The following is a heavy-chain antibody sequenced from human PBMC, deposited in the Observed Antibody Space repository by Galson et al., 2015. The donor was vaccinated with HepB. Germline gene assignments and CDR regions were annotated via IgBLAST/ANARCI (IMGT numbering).Heavy chain of an antibody. CDR3: ARDLKWNFDY. CDR2: ISPDGSTV. Sequence: SLRLSCAASGFTFSGYNMRWVRQSPVKGLEWLAIISPDGSTVFYADSVKGRFTISRDNSETTLFLQVNSLRPEDTAVYYCARDLKWNFDYWGQGTQVTVSS. CDR1: GFTFSGYN. V-gene: IGHV3-30-3*01. D-gene: IGHD1-1*01. J-gene: IGHJ4*02.